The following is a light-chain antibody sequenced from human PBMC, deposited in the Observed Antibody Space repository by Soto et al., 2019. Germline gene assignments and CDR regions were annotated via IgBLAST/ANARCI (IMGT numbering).Light chain of an antibody. V-gene: IGLV2-23*02. CDR1: NSDVGTYNL. Sequence: QSVLTQPASVSGSPGQSITISCTGTNSDVGTYNLVSWYQQHPGKAPKLMIYEVNKRPSGVSNRFSGSKSGNTASLTISGLQAEDEADYYCCSYARSSTFNGMFGGGTKLTVL. J-gene: IGLJ3*02. CDR3: CSYARSSTFNGM. CDR2: EVN.